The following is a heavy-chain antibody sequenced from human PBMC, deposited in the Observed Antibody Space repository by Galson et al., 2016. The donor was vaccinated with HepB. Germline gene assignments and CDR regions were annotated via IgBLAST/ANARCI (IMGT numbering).Heavy chain of an antibody. CDR2: IYWDDGR. J-gene: IGHJ4*02. CDR3: ARRLDSSGEPCFDY. V-gene: IGHV2-5*02. Sequence: PALVKPTQTLTLTCTVSGQSLQDSKVGVGWIRQPPGKAPEWLGIIYWDDGRRYSPSLKNRNSIAQDLSKNEVVLTLANVEPGDTGTYYCARRLDSSGEPCFDYWGQGILVTVAS. D-gene: IGHD1-26*01. CDR1: GQSLQDSKVG.